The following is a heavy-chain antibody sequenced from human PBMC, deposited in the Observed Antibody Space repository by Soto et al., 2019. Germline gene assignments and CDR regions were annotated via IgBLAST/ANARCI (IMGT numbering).Heavy chain of an antibody. CDR3: AKGLVLLNGLFYP. Sequence: ASVKVSCKASGYTFTSYAMHWVRQAPGQRLEWMGWINAGNGNTKYSQKFQGRVTITRDTSASTAYMELSSLRSEDTAVYYCAKGLVLLNGLFYPCGQGTLVTVSS. D-gene: IGHD3-10*01. CDR2: INAGNGNT. J-gene: IGHJ5*02. V-gene: IGHV1-3*01. CDR1: GYTFTSYA.